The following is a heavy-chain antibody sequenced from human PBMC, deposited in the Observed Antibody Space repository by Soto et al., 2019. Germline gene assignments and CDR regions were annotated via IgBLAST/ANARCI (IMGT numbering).Heavy chain of an antibody. CDR2: ISSSGSTI. J-gene: IGHJ6*02. CDR3: ASLLGTTYYYGMDV. Sequence: QVQLVESGGCLVTPGGSLRLSCAASGFTFSDYYMSWIRPAPGKWLEWVSYISSSGSTIYYADSVKGRFTISRDNAKKSLYLQMNSLRAEDTAGYYCASLLGTTYYYGMDVWGQGTTVTVSS. CDR1: GFTFSDYY. V-gene: IGHV3-11*01. D-gene: IGHD1-7*01.